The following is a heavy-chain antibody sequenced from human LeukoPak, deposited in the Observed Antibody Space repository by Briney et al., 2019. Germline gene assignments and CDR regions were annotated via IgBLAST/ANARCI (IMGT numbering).Heavy chain of an antibody. D-gene: IGHD3-3*01. CDR2: IGRDAKTK. CDR1: GFTFTISG. V-gene: IGHV3-30*02. J-gene: IGHJ3*02. Sequence: GGSLRLSCAASGFTFTISGMHWVRQAPGEGLEWVAFIGRDAKTKYYAESVKGRFTISGDSSYNTAFLQMNTLRPQDTAIYYCAKDGEWTFDIWGQGTLVTVS. CDR3: AKDGEWTFDI.